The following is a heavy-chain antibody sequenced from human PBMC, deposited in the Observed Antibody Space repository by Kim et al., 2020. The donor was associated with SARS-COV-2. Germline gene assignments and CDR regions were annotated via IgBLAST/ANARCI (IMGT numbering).Heavy chain of an antibody. J-gene: IGHJ4*02. D-gene: IGHD3-22*01. V-gene: IGHV4-59*01. Sequence: SRVTISVDTSKNQFSLKLSSVTAADTAVYYCARDVGNTYYYDSSVRYFDYWGQGTLVTVSS. CDR3: ARDVGNTYYYDSSVRYFDY.